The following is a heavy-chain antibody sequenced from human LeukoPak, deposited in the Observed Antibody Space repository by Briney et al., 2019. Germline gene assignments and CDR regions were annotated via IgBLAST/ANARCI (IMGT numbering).Heavy chain of an antibody. Sequence: SGPTLVKPTQTLTLTCTFSGFSLSTSGVGVGWIRQPPGKALEWLALIYWDDDKRYSPSLKSRLTITKDTSKNQVVLTMTNMDPVDTATYYCAHRPQGSSGYHSTYFDYWGQGTLVTVSS. J-gene: IGHJ4*02. D-gene: IGHD3-22*01. V-gene: IGHV2-5*02. CDR2: IYWDDDK. CDR3: AHRPQGSSGYHSTYFDY. CDR1: GFSLSTSGVG.